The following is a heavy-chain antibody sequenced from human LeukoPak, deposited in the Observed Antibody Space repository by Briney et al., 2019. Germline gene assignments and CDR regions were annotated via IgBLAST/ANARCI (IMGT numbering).Heavy chain of an antibody. J-gene: IGHJ5*02. CDR1: GYTFASYP. CDR2: IDAGKGYT. Sequence: ASVKVSCKASGYTFASYPIHWVRQAPGQRLECMGWIDAGKGYTKFSQKFQGRVTMTTDTSTSTAYMELRSLRSDDTAVYYCARDQGPYYYDSSGSGFDPWGQGTLVTVSS. D-gene: IGHD3-22*01. V-gene: IGHV1-3*01. CDR3: ARDQGPYYYDSSGSGFDP.